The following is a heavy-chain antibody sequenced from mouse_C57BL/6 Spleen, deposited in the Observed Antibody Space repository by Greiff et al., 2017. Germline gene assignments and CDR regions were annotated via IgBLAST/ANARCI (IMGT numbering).Heavy chain of an antibody. CDR1: GYAFTNYL. J-gene: IGHJ2*01. Sequence: QVQLQQSGAELVRPGTSVKVSCKASGYAFTNYLIEWVKQRPGQGLEWIGVINPGSGGTNYNEKFKGKATLTADKSSSTAYMQLSSLTSEDSAAYFCARGGYDYDEGVFDYWGQGTTLTVSS. D-gene: IGHD2-4*01. CDR2: INPGSGGT. CDR3: ARGGYDYDEGVFDY. V-gene: IGHV1-54*01.